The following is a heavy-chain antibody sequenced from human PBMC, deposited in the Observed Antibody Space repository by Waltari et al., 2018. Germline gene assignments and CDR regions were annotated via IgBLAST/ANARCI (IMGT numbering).Heavy chain of an antibody. CDR2: INHSGST. Sequence: QVQLQQWGAGLLNPSETLSLTCAVYGGSFSGYSWSWIRQPPGKGLEWIGEINHSGSTNYNPSLKSRVTISVDTSKNQFSLKLSSVTAADTAGYYCARGRGRVDYWGQGTLVTVSS. D-gene: IGHD3-10*01. CDR3: ARGRGRVDY. J-gene: IGHJ4*02. V-gene: IGHV4-34*01. CDR1: GGSFSGYS.